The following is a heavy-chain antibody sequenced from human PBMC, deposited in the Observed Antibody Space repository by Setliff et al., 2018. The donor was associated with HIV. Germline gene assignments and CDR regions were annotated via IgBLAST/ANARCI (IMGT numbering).Heavy chain of an antibody. CDR1: GYTFTGHY. CDR3: ARTRSGGSSVYYYYYMDV. J-gene: IGHJ6*03. Sequence: GASVKVSCKASGYTFTGHYLHWVRQAPGQGLEWMGWMNPDSGNTGSAQNFQGRLTITWNTSISTAYMELGSLGFDDTAVYFCARTRSGGSSVYYYYYMDVWGQGTAVTVSS. CDR2: MNPDSGNT. D-gene: IGHD2-15*01. V-gene: IGHV1-8*03.